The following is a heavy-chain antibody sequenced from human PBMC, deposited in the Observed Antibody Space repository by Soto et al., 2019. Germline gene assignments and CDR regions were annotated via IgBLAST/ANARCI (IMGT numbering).Heavy chain of an antibody. J-gene: IGHJ4*02. CDR3: ARGPDYYGSGSYPY. CDR2: INHSGST. Sequence: QVQLQQWGAGLLKPSETLSLTCAVYGGSFSGYYWSWIRRPPGKGLEWIGEINHSGSTNYNPSLKSRVTISVDTSKNQFSLKLSSVTAADTAVYYCARGPDYYGSGSYPYWGQGTLVTVSS. D-gene: IGHD3-10*01. V-gene: IGHV4-34*01. CDR1: GGSFSGYY.